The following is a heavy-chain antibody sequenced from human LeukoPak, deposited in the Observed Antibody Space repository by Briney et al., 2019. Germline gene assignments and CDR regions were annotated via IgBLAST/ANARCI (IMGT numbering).Heavy chain of an antibody. V-gene: IGHV5-51*01. CDR3: ARGSYYDFWSGYYPDAFDI. J-gene: IGHJ3*02. D-gene: IGHD3-3*01. CDR1: GYSFTSYW. Sequence: GESLKISCKGSGYSFTSYWIGWVRQMPGKGLEWMGIIYPGDSDTRYSPSFQGQVTISADKSISTAYLQWSSLKASDTAMYYCARGSYYDFWSGYYPDAFDIWGQGTTVTVSS. CDR2: IYPGDSDT.